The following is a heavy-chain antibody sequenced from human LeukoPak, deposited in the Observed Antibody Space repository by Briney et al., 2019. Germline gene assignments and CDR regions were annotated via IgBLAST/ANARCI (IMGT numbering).Heavy chain of an antibody. CDR3: ARLSTSCCPFDY. CDR2: ISSSSSYI. Sequence: PGGSLRLSCAASGFTFSNAWMSWVRQAPGKGLEWVSSISSSSSYIYYADSVKGRFTISRDNAKNSLYLQMNSLRAEDTAVYYCARLSTSCCPFDYWGQGTLVTVSS. V-gene: IGHV3-21*01. CDR1: GFTFSNAW. J-gene: IGHJ4*02. D-gene: IGHD2-2*01.